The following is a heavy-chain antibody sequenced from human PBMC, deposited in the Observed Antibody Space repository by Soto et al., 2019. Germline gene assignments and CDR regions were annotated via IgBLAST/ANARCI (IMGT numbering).Heavy chain of an antibody. CDR3: VRQGIDYLHGLVDV. D-gene: IGHD4-17*01. J-gene: IGHJ6*02. V-gene: IGHV4-59*08. CDR1: SGPDRSHN. Sequence: QVQLQQSGPRLVKPSETLSLTCTVSSGPDRSHNWGWIRQPPGRGLDWIGYVYYTGDTAYNPSLMGRVTISADTSTNDISLTLNSVTAADTAVYYCVRQGIDYLHGLVDVWGQGTTVSVSS. CDR2: VYYTGDT.